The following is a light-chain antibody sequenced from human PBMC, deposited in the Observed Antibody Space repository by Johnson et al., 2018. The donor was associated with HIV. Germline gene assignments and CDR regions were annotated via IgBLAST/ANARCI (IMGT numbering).Light chain of an antibody. CDR3: GTWDSNLEV. V-gene: IGLV1-51*01. CDR2: DNN. J-gene: IGLJ1*01. CDR1: SSNIGNSY. Sequence: QAVLTQPPSVSAAPGQKVTISCSGSSSNIGNSYVSWYQQLPGTAPKLLIYDNNKRPSGIPDRFSGSKSGTSATLGITGLQTGDEADYYCGTWDSNLEVFGTGTKGTVL.